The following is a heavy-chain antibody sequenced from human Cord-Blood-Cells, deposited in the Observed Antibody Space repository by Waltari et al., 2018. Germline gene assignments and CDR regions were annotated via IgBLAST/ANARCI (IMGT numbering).Heavy chain of an antibody. CDR2: INPTSGGT. Sequence: QVQLVQSGAEVTKPGASVKVSCKASGYTFTGYYMHWVRQAPGQGLEWMGWINPTSGGTNYAQKFQGWVTMTRDTSISTAYMALSRLRSDDTAVYYCARGSGRELDAFDIWGQGTMITVSS. V-gene: IGHV1-2*04. J-gene: IGHJ3*02. CDR1: GYTFTGYY. CDR3: ARGSGRELDAFDI. D-gene: IGHD3-10*01.